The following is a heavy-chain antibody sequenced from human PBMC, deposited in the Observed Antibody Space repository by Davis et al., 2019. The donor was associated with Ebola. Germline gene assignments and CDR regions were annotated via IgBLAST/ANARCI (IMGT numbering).Heavy chain of an antibody. V-gene: IGHV3-30*04. D-gene: IGHD1-20*01. J-gene: IGHJ4*02. CDR2: ISYDGSNK. CDR3: ARPPYNWNHKTYFDY. Sequence: GESLKISCAASGFTFSSYAMHWVRQAPGKGLEWVAVISYDGSNKYYADSVKGRFTISRDNSKNTLYLQMNSLRAEDTAVYYCARPPYNWNHKTYFDYWGQGTLVTVSS. CDR1: GFTFSSYA.